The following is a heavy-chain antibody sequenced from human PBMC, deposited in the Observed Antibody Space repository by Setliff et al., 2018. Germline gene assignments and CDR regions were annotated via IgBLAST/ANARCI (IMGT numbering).Heavy chain of an antibody. D-gene: IGHD3-22*01. CDR1: GYTFTSHY. J-gene: IGHJ4*02. Sequence: ASVKVSCKASGYTFTSHYMHWVRQAPGLGLEWMGTINPSSGRTSYAQKFQGRVTMTRDTSTSTVYMDMSSLRSEDTAVYYCARGNYYDSSGYSVDYWGQGTLVTVSS. CDR3: ARGNYYDSSGYSVDY. CDR2: INPSSGRT. V-gene: IGHV1-46*01.